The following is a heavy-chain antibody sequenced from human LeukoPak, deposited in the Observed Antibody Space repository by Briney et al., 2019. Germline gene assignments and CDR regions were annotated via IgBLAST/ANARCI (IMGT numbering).Heavy chain of an antibody. CDR1: GGSISTYY. V-gene: IGHV4-4*07. CDR2: IYASGNT. J-gene: IGHJ3*01. Sequence: SETLSLTCTVSGGSISTYYWSLIRQPAGKGLEWIGRIYASGNTNYNPSLKSRVTMSLDTSKYQFSLRLTSVTAADTAVYYCAREYSSSSGKNAFDVWGQGTMVTVSS. D-gene: IGHD6-6*01. CDR3: AREYSSSSGKNAFDV.